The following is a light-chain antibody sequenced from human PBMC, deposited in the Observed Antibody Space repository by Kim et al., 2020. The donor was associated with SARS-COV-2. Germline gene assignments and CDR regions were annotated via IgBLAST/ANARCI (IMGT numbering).Light chain of an antibody. CDR3: QQYLSYPLT. V-gene: IGKV1-5*03. Sequence: SASVGDRVAITGRATQSVSIWLAWFQQKPGKAPNPLIYKASDLESGVPSRFSGSGSGTEFTLTISSLHPDDFATYYCQQYLSYPLTFGQGTKLEI. CDR1: QSVSIW. CDR2: KAS. J-gene: IGKJ2*01.